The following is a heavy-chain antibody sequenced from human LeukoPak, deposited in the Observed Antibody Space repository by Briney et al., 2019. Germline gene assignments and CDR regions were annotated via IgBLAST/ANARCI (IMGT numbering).Heavy chain of an antibody. J-gene: IGHJ4*02. V-gene: IGHV3-7*05. D-gene: IGHD3-22*01. CDR2: IEEDGREM. CDR1: AFTFSSIW. CDR3: ATYLYASSALDS. Sequence: PGGSLRLSCAASAFTFSSIWMSWVGQAPGKGLEWVANIEEDGREMYYVDSVKGRFTISRDNAKNSLSLQMHSLRSEDTAVYYCATYLYASSALDSWGQGTLVTVSS.